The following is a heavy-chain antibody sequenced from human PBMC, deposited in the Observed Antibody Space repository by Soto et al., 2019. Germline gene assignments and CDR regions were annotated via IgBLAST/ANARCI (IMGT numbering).Heavy chain of an antibody. D-gene: IGHD2-2*01. Sequence: QLQLQESGPGLVKPSETLSLTCTVSGGSISNSNYYWGWIRQPPGKGLEWLGTIYFGGSTYYNPSLKRRVTISVDTSKNLCSLRLNSVTAADTAVYYCARQPLVPAAILLYSDMDVWGKGTTVTVSS. CDR3: ARQPLVPAAILLYSDMDV. CDR2: IYFGGST. CDR1: GGSISNSNYY. V-gene: IGHV4-39*01. J-gene: IGHJ6*03.